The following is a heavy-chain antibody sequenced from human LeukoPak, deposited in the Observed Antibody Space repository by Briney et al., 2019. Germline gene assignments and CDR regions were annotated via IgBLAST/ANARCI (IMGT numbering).Heavy chain of an antibody. CDR3: ASYGIVGASFGAFDI. CDR1: GYTFTGYY. V-gene: IGHV1-2*02. Sequence: ASVKDSCKASGYTFTGYYMHWVRQAPGQGLEWMGWINPNSGGTNYAQKFQGRVTMTRDTSISTAYMELSRLRSDDTAVYYCASYGIVGASFGAFDIWGQGTMVTVSS. J-gene: IGHJ3*02. D-gene: IGHD1-26*01. CDR2: INPNSGGT.